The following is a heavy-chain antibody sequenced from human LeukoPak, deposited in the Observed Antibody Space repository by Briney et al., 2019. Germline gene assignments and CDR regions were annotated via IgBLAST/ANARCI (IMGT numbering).Heavy chain of an antibody. Sequence: PSETLPLTCTVSGGSISSYYWSWIRQPPGKGLEWIGYIYYSGSTNYNPSLKSRVTISVDTSKNQFSLKLSSVTAADTAVYYCARLNSGSYLNLDYWGQGTLVTVSS. V-gene: IGHV4-59*01. CDR1: GGSISSYY. J-gene: IGHJ4*02. CDR3: ARLNSGSYLNLDY. CDR2: IYYSGST. D-gene: IGHD1-26*01.